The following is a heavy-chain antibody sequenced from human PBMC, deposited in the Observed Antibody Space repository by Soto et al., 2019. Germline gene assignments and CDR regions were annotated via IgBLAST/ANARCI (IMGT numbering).Heavy chain of an antibody. CDR2: INWNGGST. D-gene: IGHD6-19*01. V-gene: IGHV3-20*01. CDR1: GFTFDDYG. J-gene: IGHJ4*02. Sequence: ESGGGVVRPGGSLRLSCAASGFTFDDYGMSWVRQAPGKGLEWVSGINWNGGSTGYADSVKGRFTISRDNAKNSLYLQVDSLRAEDTALYHCARGPQEIAVASHFDYWGQGTLVTVSS. CDR3: ARGPQEIAVASHFDY.